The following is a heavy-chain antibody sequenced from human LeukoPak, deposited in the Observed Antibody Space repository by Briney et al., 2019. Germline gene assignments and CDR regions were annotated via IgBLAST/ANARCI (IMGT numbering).Heavy chain of an antibody. D-gene: IGHD2-2*01. V-gene: IGHV4-34*01. CDR2: INHSGST. CDR3: ARGFKDIVVVPAAPPPPGTRFDP. CDR1: GGSFSGYY. Sequence: SETLSLTCAVYGGSFSGYYWSWIRQPPGKGLEWIGEINHSGSTNYNPSLKSRVTISVDTSKNQFSLKLSSVTAADTAVYYCARGFKDIVVVPAAPPPPGTRFDPWGQGTLVTVSS. J-gene: IGHJ5*02.